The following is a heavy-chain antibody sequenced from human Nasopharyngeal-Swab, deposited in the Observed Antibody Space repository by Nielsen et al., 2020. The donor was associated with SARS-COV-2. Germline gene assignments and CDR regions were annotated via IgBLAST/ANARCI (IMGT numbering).Heavy chain of an antibody. J-gene: IGHJ6*02. Sequence: GVPLQISCKGSGYSFTSYWIGWVCHMPGNGLGWMGIIYPGDSDTSYSPSFQGQVTISADKSISTAYLQWSSLKASDTAMYYCARSMPSRYYYYGMDVWGQGTMVTVSS. CDR1: GYSFTSYW. CDR2: IYPGDSDT. CDR3: ARSMPSRYYYYGMDV. V-gene: IGHV5-51*01. D-gene: IGHD2-2*01.